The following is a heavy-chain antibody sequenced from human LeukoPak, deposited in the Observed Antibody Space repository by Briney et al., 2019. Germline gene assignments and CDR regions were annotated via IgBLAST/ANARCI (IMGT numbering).Heavy chain of an antibody. D-gene: IGHD6-19*01. V-gene: IGHV1-46*01. CDR3: ARDRLLYSSGWPVPTYFDY. J-gene: IGHJ4*02. Sequence: GASVKVSCKASGYTFTSYYMHWVRQAPGQGLEWMGIINPSGGSTSYAQKFQGRVTMTRATSTSTVYMELSSLRSEATAVYYCARDRLLYSSGWPVPTYFDYWGQGTLVTVSS. CDR2: INPSGGST. CDR1: GYTFTSYY.